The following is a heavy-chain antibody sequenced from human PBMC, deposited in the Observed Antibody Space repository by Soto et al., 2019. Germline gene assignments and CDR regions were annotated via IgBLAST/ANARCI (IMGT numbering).Heavy chain of an antibody. Sequence: QVQLVQSGAEVKKPGSSVKVSCKASGGTFSRYAISWVRQAPGQGLEWMGGIIAIFGTANYAQKFQGRVTITADESTSTAYMELSSLTSEDTSVYYCARDIVFGGTYGMDVWGQGTTVTVSS. V-gene: IGHV1-69*12. CDR3: ARDIVFGGTYGMDV. D-gene: IGHD3-16*01. J-gene: IGHJ6*02. CDR1: GGTFSRYA. CDR2: IIAIFGTA.